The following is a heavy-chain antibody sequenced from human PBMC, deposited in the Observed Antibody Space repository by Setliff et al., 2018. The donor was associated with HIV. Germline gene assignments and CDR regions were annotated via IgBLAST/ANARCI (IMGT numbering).Heavy chain of an antibody. Sequence: GGSLRLSCAASGFRFSSYWMSWVRQAPGKGLEWLANIKDDGSEKHYADSVRGRFTISRDNAKNSLYLQMNSLGGEDTAVYYCARTGHYYYYYMDVWGKGTTVTVSS. V-gene: IGHV3-7*01. CDR2: IKDDGSEK. CDR3: ARTGHYYYYYMDV. J-gene: IGHJ6*03. CDR1: GFRFSSYW.